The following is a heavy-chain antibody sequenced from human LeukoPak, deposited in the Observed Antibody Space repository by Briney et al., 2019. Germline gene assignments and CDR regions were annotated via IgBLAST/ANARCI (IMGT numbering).Heavy chain of an antibody. J-gene: IGHJ5*02. D-gene: IGHD5-12*01. Sequence: SETLSLTCTVSGGSISTYYWSWIRQPPGKGLEWIGYIYYSGSTNYNPSLKSRVTISVDTSKNQFSLKLSSVTAADTAVYYCARVDYSGYDTRGWFDPWGQGTLVTVSS. CDR2: IYYSGST. CDR1: GGSISTYY. CDR3: ARVDYSGYDTRGWFDP. V-gene: IGHV4-59*01.